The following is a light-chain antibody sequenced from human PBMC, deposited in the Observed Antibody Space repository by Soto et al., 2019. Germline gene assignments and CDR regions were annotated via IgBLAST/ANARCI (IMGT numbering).Light chain of an antibody. Sequence: QSVLTQSSSASASLGSSVKLTCTLSSGHSSYIIAWHQQQPGKAPRYLMKLEGSGSYNKGSGVPDRFSGSRSGADGYLTISXXXXXXEADYYCETWDSNTRVFGGGTQL. CDR2: LEGSGSY. CDR3: ETWDSNTRV. V-gene: IGLV4-60*02. J-gene: IGLJ2*01. CDR1: SGHSSYI.